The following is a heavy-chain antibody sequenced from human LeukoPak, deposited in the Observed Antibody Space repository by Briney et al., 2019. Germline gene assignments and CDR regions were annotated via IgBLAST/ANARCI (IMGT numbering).Heavy chain of an antibody. V-gene: IGHV4-59*01. J-gene: IGHJ4*02. Sequence: PSETLSLTCTVSGGSISSYYWSWIRQPPGKGLEWIGYIYYSGSTNYNPSLKSRVTISVDTSKNQFSLKLSSVTAADTAVYYCARGYGSGSAAFDYWGQGTLVTVSS. D-gene: IGHD3-10*01. CDR1: GGSISSYY. CDR2: IYYSGST. CDR3: ARGYGSGSAAFDY.